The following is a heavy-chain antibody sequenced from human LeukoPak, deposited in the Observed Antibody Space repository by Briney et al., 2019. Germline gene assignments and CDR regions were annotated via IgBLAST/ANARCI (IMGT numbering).Heavy chain of an antibody. CDR2: IIPIFGTA. CDR1: GGTFSSYA. D-gene: IGHD5-12*01. J-gene: IGHJ4*02. CDR3: ARGVNIVATIYDY. V-gene: IGHV1-69*13. Sequence: GASVKVSCKASGGTFSSYAISWVRQAPGQGLEWMGGIIPIFGTANYAQKFQGRVTITADESTSTAYMELSSLRSEDTAVYYCARGVNIVATIYDYWGQGTLVTVSS.